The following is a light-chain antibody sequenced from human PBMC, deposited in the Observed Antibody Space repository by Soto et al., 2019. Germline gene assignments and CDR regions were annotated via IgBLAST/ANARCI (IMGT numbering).Light chain of an antibody. V-gene: IGLV2-14*01. CDR1: SSDVGGYNA. CDR3: NSFRVNRLYV. Sequence: QSALTQPASVSGSPGQTITISCTGTSSDVGGYNAVSWYQQHPGKAPQLIIYEVTHRPSGVSDRFSASKSGNTASLTISGLQAEDEADYYCNSFRVNRLYVFATGTKLTVL. J-gene: IGLJ1*01. CDR2: EVT.